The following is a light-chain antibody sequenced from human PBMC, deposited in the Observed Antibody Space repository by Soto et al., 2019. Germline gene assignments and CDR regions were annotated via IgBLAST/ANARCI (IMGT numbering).Light chain of an antibody. V-gene: IGKV3-20*01. Sequence: EIVLTQSPGTLSLSPGERVTLSCRASQSVSSYYLAWYQQKPGQGPRILIYGASSRATGIPDRFSGSGSGTDFTLTINRLEPEDFAVYYCQQSGSSPWTFGQGTKVEIK. J-gene: IGKJ1*01. CDR3: QQSGSSPWT. CDR1: QSVSSYY. CDR2: GAS.